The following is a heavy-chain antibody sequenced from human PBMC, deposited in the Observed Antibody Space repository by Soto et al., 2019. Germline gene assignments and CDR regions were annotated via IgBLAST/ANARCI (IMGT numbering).Heavy chain of an antibody. CDR3: ASDPPPMIVVAMEYYFDY. CDR2: ISYDGSNK. J-gene: IGHJ4*02. CDR1: GFTFSSYA. D-gene: IGHD3-22*01. V-gene: IGHV3-30-3*01. Sequence: RGSLRLSCAASGFTFSSYAMHWVRQAPGKGLEWVAVISYDGSNKYYADSVKGRLTISRDNSKNTLYLQMNSLRADDTAVYYCASDPPPMIVVAMEYYFDYWGQGTLVTVSS.